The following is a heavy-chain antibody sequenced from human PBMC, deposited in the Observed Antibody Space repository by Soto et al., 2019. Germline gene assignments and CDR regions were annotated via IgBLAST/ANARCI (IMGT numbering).Heavy chain of an antibody. V-gene: IGHV3-30*18. CDR3: AKDWGSSVWFNWFNP. J-gene: IGHJ5*02. D-gene: IGHD6-19*01. Sequence: QVQLVESGGGVVQPGESLQVACAASGFTVATTGMHWVRQAPGKGLEWVAMISHSGTSKVYIDSVQGRFTISRDNARNNLYLQMSSLRPEDTAIYYCAKDWGSSVWFNWFNPWGQGVLVTVSS. CDR1: GFTVATTG. CDR2: ISHSGTSK.